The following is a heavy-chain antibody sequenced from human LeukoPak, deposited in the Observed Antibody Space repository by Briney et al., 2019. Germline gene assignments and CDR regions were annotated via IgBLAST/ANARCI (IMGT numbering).Heavy chain of an antibody. CDR1: GGSISSSSYY. CDR2: IYYSGST. D-gene: IGHD5-18*01. J-gene: IGHJ3*02. Sequence: YPSETLSLTCTVSGGSISSSSYYWGWIRQPPGKGLEWIGSIYYSGSTYYNPSLKSRVTISVDTSKNQFSLKLSSVTAADTAVYYCARVLQLWRKGAAFDIWGQGTMVTVSS. V-gene: IGHV4-39*07. CDR3: ARVLQLWRKGAAFDI.